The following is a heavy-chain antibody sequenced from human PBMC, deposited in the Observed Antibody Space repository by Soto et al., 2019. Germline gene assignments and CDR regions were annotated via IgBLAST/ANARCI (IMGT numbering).Heavy chain of an antibody. D-gene: IGHD3-10*01. CDR2: IYSGGST. CDR1: GFTVSSNY. J-gene: IGHJ5*02. CDR3: ARHIWFGESWFDP. V-gene: IGHV3-66*04. Sequence: EVQLVESGGGLVQPGGSLRLSCAASGFTVSSNYMSWVRQAPGKGLEWVSVIYSGGSTYYADSVKGRFTISRDNSKNTLSLQMNSLRAEDTAVYYCARHIWFGESWFDPWGQGTLVTVSS.